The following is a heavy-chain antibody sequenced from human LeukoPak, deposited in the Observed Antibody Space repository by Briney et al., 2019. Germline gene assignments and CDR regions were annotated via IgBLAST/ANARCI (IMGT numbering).Heavy chain of an antibody. CDR2: ISSSSSTI. Sequence: GGSLRLSCAASGFTFSTYHLHWVRQAPGKGLEWVSYISSSSSTIYYADSVKGRFTISRDNAKNSLYLQMNSLRDEDTAVYYCARDDYYGNWYFDLWGRGTLVTVSS. CDR3: ARDDYYGNWYFDL. CDR1: GFTFSTYH. J-gene: IGHJ2*01. V-gene: IGHV3-48*02. D-gene: IGHD3-10*01.